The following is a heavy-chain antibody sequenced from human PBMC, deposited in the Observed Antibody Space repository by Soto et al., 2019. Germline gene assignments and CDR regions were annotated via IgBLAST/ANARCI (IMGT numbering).Heavy chain of an antibody. D-gene: IGHD6-19*01. CDR1: GFSFSSYA. J-gene: IGHJ4*02. CDR2: ISSSSENT. Sequence: EVQLLESGGGLVEPGGSLRLCCAASGFSFSSYAMNWVREAPGKGLEWVSSISSSSENTYYADAVKGRFTISRDNSQNALYLQMNSLRVEDTARSYCAKRALPGIAVTGMMDFWGQGTLLTVSS. V-gene: IGHV3-23*01. CDR3: AKRALPGIAVTGMMDF.